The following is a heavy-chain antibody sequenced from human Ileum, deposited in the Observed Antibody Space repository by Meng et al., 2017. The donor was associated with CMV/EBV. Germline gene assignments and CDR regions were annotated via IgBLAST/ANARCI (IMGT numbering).Heavy chain of an antibody. V-gene: IGHV3-30*02. CDR3: AKESSSTTSEAGGTYDIFDY. D-gene: IGHD3-9*01. CDR2: IRYDANTK. CDR1: GFTFRTYG. J-gene: IGHJ4*02. Sequence: GGSLRLSCAASGFTFRTYGMHWVRQAPGKGLEWVAFIRYDANTKWYADSVEGRFTISRDNSRNILYLQMSSLRTDDTAVYYCAKESSSTTSEAGGTYDIFDYWGQGALVTVSS.